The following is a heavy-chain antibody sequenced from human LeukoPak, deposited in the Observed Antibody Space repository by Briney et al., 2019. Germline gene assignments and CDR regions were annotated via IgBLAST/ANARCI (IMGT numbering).Heavy chain of an antibody. CDR2: ISYDGSNK. J-gene: IGHJ6*03. CDR3: ARDPIGYYYYMDV. Sequence: GGSLRLSCATSGLTFTNAWMSWFRQAPGKGLEWVAVISYDGSNKYYADSVKGRFTISRDNSKNTLYLQMNSLRAEDTAVYYCARDPIGYYYYMDVWGKGTTVTVSS. V-gene: IGHV3-30-3*01. CDR1: GLTFTNAW.